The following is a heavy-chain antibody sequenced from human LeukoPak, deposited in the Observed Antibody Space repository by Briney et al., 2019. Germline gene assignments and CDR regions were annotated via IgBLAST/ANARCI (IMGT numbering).Heavy chain of an antibody. V-gene: IGHV4-4*07. J-gene: IGHJ4*02. Sequence: SKTLSLTCTVSGGSISSYYLSWIRQPAGKGLEWIGRIYTSGSSNYNPSLKSRVTMSVDTSKNQFSLKLSSVTAADTAVYYCAKELGSYFLLWGQGTLVTVSS. CDR2: IYTSGSS. D-gene: IGHD1-26*01. CDR3: AKELGSYFLL. CDR1: GGSISSYY.